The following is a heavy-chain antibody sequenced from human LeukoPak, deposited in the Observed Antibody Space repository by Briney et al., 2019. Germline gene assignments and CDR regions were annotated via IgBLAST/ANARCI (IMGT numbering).Heavy chain of an antibody. CDR3: ARGEEYSSSSGPVDY. D-gene: IGHD6-6*01. Sequence: PGGSLRLSCAASGFTFSDDYMSWIRQAPGKGLEWVSYISSRSNYTNYADSVKGRITISRDNAKHSLYLQMNSLRAEDTAVYYCARGEEYSSSSGPVDYWGQGTLVTVSS. V-gene: IGHV3-11*06. J-gene: IGHJ4*02. CDR1: GFTFSDDY. CDR2: ISSRSNYT.